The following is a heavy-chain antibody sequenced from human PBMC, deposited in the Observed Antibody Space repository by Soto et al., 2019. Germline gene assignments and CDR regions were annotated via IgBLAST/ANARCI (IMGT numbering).Heavy chain of an antibody. V-gene: IGHV1-3*01. CDR2: INAGNGDT. D-gene: IGHD2-21*01. CDR1: GYTFTSFP. Sequence: QVQLVQSGAEVKKPGASVTVSCKASGYTFTSFPIHWVRQAPGQRLEWMGWINAGNGDTKYSQKFQGRVTVTRDTSASTAYMELISLRSEDTAVYYCTRAPRGENWGQGTLVTVSS. J-gene: IGHJ1*01. CDR3: TRAPRGEN.